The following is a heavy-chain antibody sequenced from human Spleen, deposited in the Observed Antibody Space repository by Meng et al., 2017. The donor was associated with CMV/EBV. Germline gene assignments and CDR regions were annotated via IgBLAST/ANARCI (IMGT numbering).Heavy chain of an antibody. CDR1: GFTFSSYW. CDR2: IKQDGSEK. CDR3: ARVRGQLDHTGYYHGMDV. J-gene: IGHJ6*02. Sequence: GESLKISCAASGFTFSSYWMSWVRQAPGKGLEWVANIKQDGSEKYYVDSVKGRFTISRDNAKNSLNLQMNSLRAEDTAVYYCARVRGQLDHTGYYHGMDVWGQGTTVTVSS. D-gene: IGHD6-13*01. V-gene: IGHV3-7*01.